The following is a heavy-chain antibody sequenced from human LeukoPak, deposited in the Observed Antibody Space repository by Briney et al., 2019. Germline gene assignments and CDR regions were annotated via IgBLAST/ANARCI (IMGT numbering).Heavy chain of an antibody. V-gene: IGHV3-15*01. CDR3: TTFSSSWYRDYYYYMDV. CDR1: GFTFSSYA. J-gene: IGHJ6*03. CDR2: IKSKTDGGTT. Sequence: PGGSLRLSCAASGFTFSSYAMSWVRQAPGKGLEWVGRIKSKTDGGTTDYAAPVKGRFTISRDDSKNTLYLQMNSLKTEDTAVYYCTTFSSSWYRDYYYYMDVWGKGTTVTVSS. D-gene: IGHD6-13*01.